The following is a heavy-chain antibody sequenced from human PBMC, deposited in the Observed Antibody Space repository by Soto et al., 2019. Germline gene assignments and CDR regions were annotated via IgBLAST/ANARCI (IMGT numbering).Heavy chain of an antibody. D-gene: IGHD2-15*01. V-gene: IGHV4-31*03. J-gene: IGHJ5*02. Sequence: SETLSLTCTVSGGSISSGGYYLSWILHHPGKGLEWIGYIYYSGSTYYNPSLKSRVTISVDTSKNQFSLRLSSVTAADTAVYYCARARIVVVVAAKWNWFDPWGQGTLVT. CDR3: ARARIVVVVAAKWNWFDP. CDR2: IYYSGST. CDR1: GGSISSGGYY.